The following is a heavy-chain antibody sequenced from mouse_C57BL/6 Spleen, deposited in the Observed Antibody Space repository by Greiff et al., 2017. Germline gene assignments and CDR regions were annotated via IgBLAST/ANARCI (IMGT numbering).Heavy chain of an antibody. J-gene: IGHJ1*03. CDR1: GYTFTSYG. Sequence: QVQLQQSGAELARPGASVKLSCKASGYTFTSYGISWVKQRTGQGLEWIGEIYPRSGNTYYNEKFKGKATLTADKSSSTAYMELRSLTSEDSAVYFCARSPYSNGWYFDVWGTGTTVTVSS. CDR2: IYPRSGNT. CDR3: ARSPYSNGWYFDV. D-gene: IGHD2-5*01. V-gene: IGHV1-81*01.